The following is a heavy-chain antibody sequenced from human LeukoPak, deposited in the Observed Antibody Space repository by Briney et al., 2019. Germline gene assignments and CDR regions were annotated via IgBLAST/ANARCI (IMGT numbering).Heavy chain of an antibody. Sequence: GGSLRLSCAASGFTFSSYAMSWVRQAPGKGLEWVSSISSSSSYIYYADSVKGRFTISRDNAKNSLYLQMNSLRAEDTAVYYCASGTFSSSSVFFSWGQGTLVTVSS. V-gene: IGHV3-21*01. J-gene: IGHJ4*02. CDR1: GFTFSSYA. D-gene: IGHD6-6*01. CDR2: ISSSSSYI. CDR3: ASGTFSSSSVFFS.